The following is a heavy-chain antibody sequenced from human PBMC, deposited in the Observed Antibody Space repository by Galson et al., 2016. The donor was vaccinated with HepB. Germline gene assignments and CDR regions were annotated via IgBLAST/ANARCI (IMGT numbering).Heavy chain of an antibody. CDR3: ATTSLYHWNEYGVDF. J-gene: IGHJ4*02. D-gene: IGHD3-16*02. CDR2: INHSGAT. Sequence: SETLSLTCAVYGGSFSGYSWSWIRQPPGKGLEWVGEINHSGATNYNPSLKSRVTISVDTSKNHFSLKLSSVTAADTAVYYCATTSLYHWNEYGVDFWGQGTLVTVSS. CDR1: GGSFSGYS. V-gene: IGHV4-34*01.